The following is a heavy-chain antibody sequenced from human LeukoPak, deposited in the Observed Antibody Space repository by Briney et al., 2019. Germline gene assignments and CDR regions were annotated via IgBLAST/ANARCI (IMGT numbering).Heavy chain of an antibody. CDR3: AREGSYYYGMDV. CDR2: IYYSGST. Sequence: PSETLSLTCTASGGSISSYYWSWIRQPPGKGLEWIGYIYYSGSTNYNPSLKSRVTISVDTSKNQFSLKLSSVTAADTAVYYCAREGSYYYGMDVWGQGTTVTVSS. V-gene: IGHV4-59*12. D-gene: IGHD2-15*01. CDR1: GGSISSYY. J-gene: IGHJ6*02.